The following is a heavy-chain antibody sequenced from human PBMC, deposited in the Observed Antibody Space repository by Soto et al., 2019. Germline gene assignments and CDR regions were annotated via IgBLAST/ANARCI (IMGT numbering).Heavy chain of an antibody. CDR2: IYYTGST. CDR3: ARRGDYDDPYYFDY. Sequence: QVRLQESGPGLVKPSQTLSLTCTVSGGSISSGGYYWSWIRQPPGKGLEWIGFIYYTGSTHYNPSLKSRVSISADTPKNQFSLRLTSVTAADTAVYYCARRGDYDDPYYFDYWGQGTLVTVSS. CDR1: GGSISSGGYY. V-gene: IGHV4-31*03. J-gene: IGHJ4*02. D-gene: IGHD4-17*01.